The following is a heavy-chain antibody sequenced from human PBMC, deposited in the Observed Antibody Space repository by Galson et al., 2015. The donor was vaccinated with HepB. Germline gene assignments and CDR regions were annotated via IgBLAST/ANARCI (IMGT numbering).Heavy chain of an antibody. CDR3: ARDLSRPVISSGYYYGSSYFYY. J-gene: IGHJ4*02. V-gene: IGHV1-3*01. CDR2: INAGNGNT. CDR1: GYTFTSYA. D-gene: IGHD3-22*01. Sequence: SVKVSCKASGYTFTSYAMHWVRQAPGQRLEWMGWINAGNGNTKYSQKFQGRVTITRDTSASTAYMELSSLRSEDTAVYYCARDLSRPVISSGYYYGSSYFYYWGQGTLVTVSS.